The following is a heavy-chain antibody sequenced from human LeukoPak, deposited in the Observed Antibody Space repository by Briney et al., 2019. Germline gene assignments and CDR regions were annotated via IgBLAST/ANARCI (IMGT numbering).Heavy chain of an antibody. CDR3: ARAVSSSRFKIPFDY. Sequence: ASVKVSCKASGGTFSSYAISWVRQAPGQGLEWMGGIIPIFGTANYAQKFQGRVTITADESTSTAYMELSSLRSEDTAVYYCARAVSSSRFKIPFDYWGQGTLVTVSS. CDR2: IIPIFGTA. CDR1: GGTFSSYA. V-gene: IGHV1-69*13. J-gene: IGHJ4*02. D-gene: IGHD6-13*01.